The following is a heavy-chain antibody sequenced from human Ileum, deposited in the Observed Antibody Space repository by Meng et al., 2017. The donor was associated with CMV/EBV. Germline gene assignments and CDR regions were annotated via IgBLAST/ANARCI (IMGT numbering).Heavy chain of an antibody. V-gene: IGHV6-1*01. J-gene: IGHJ4*02. D-gene: IGHD2-2*01. CDR3: ARNYALDY. CDR1: GDSVSSNDAA. CDR2: TYYRSKWYY. Sequence: LRLSCAISGDSVSSNDAAWNWIRQSPSRGLEWLGRTYYRSKWYYDYALSVESRITINVDTSKNEFSLQLNSVTPEDTAVYYCARNYALDYWGQGTLVTVSS.